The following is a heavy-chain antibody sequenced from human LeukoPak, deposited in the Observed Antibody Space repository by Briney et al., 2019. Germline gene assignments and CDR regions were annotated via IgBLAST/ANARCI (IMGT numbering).Heavy chain of an antibody. CDR1: GGSISSYY. J-gene: IGHJ4*02. D-gene: IGHD3-16*02. Sequence: NTSETLSLTCTVSGGSISSYYWSWIRQPPGKGLEWIGYIYYSGSTNYNPSLKSRVTISVDTSKNQFSLKLSSVTAADTAVYYCARGRARLGELSFYYFDYWGQGTLVTVSS. CDR2: IYYSGST. V-gene: IGHV4-59*08. CDR3: ARGRARLGELSFYYFDY.